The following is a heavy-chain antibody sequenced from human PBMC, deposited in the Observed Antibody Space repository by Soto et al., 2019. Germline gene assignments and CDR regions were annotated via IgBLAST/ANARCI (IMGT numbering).Heavy chain of an antibody. V-gene: IGHV3-23*01. CDR3: AKHRWINSNWYADY. J-gene: IGHJ4*02. CDR1: GFTFGSYA. D-gene: IGHD6-13*01. CDR2: ISGSGDST. Sequence: GGSLRLSCAASGFTFGSYAMSWVRQAPGKGLEWVSTISGSGDSTYYADSVKGRFTISRDNSKNTLSLQMNSLRAEDTAVYSCAKHRWINSNWYADYWGQGTLVTVSS.